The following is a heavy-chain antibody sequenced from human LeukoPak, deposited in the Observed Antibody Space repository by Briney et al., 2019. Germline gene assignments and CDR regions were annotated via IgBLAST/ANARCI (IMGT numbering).Heavy chain of an antibody. D-gene: IGHD3-10*02. CDR1: GFTFSSYG. J-gene: IGHJ4*02. V-gene: IGHV3-30*18. Sequence: GRSLRLSCAASGFTFSSYGMHWVRQAPGKGLEWVAGISYDGSNKYYADSVKGRFTISRDNSNNTLYLQMNSLRAEDTAVYYCAKDKEGVTMFRGQGTLVTVSS. CDR2: ISYDGSNK. CDR3: AKDKEGVTMF.